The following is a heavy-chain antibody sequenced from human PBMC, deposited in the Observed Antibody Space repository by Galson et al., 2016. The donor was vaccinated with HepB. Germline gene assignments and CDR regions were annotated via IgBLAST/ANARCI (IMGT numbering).Heavy chain of an antibody. CDR1: TVNFIRYW. CDR3: AIFYFDSGSYYNPDY. CDR2: IDPSDSYT. Sequence: QSGAEVKKPGESLRISCQGSTVNFIRYWISWVRQMPGKGLEWMGRIDPSDSYTKYSPFFPGHVSFSLDKYINTAYLQWSRLKASDTAMYYCAIFYFDSGSYYNPDYWGQGTLVTVSS. D-gene: IGHD3-10*01. J-gene: IGHJ4*02. V-gene: IGHV5-10-1*01.